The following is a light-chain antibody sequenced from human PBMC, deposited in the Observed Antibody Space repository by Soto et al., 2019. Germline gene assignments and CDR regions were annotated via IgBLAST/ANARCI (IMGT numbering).Light chain of an antibody. CDR2: DAT. Sequence: EVVMTQSPATLSVSPGERVTLSCRASQSVRSNLAWYQQRVGKPPRLLIYDATTRATAIPARFSGSGSGTDFTLTISSLQSEDFAVYYCQQYENWPPFTFGGGTKVEI. J-gene: IGKJ4*01. CDR3: QQYENWPPFT. CDR1: QSVRSN. V-gene: IGKV3-15*01.